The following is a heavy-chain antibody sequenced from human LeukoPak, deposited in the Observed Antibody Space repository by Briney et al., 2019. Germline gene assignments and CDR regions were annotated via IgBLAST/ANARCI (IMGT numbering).Heavy chain of an antibody. CDR2: IYYSGTA. CDR3: ARSTAAEGPTHNWFDP. D-gene: IGHD6-13*01. CDR1: GGSISSSYKY. Sequence: SETLSLTCTVSGGSISSSYKYWGWVRQPPGRGLEWIGSIYYSGTAYYNPSLKSRVTISVDTSKNQFSLKLTSVTAADTAVYYCARSTAAEGPTHNWFDPWGQGTLVTVSS. V-gene: IGHV4-39*01. J-gene: IGHJ5*02.